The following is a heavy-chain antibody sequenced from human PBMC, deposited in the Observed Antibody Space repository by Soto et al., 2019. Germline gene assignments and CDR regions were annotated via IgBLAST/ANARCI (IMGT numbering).Heavy chain of an antibody. CDR2: IYSGGST. J-gene: IGHJ4*02. V-gene: IGHV3-66*01. Sequence: PGGSLRLSCAASGFTVSSNYMSWVRQAPGKGLEWVSVIYSGGSTYYADSVKGRFTISRDNSKNTLYLQMNSLRAEDTAVYYCARDGYCSGGTCYSHYFDYGGQGTLVTVSS. D-gene: IGHD2-15*01. CDR1: GFTVSSNY. CDR3: ARDGYCSGGTCYSHYFDY.